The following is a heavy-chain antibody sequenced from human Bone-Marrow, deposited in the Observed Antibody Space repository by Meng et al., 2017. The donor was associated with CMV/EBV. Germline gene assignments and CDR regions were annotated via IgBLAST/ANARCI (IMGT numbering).Heavy chain of an antibody. V-gene: IGHV3-7*01. CDR1: GFTFSSYG. Sequence: GESLKISCAASGFTFSSYGMHWVRQAPGKGLEWVANIKQDGSEKYYVDSVKGRFTISRDNAKNSLYLQMNSLRAEDTAVYSCASGWPPIHGSGSSKTGGQGTLVTVSS. D-gene: IGHD3-10*01. CDR3: ASGWPPIHGSGSSKT. CDR2: IKQDGSEK. J-gene: IGHJ4*02.